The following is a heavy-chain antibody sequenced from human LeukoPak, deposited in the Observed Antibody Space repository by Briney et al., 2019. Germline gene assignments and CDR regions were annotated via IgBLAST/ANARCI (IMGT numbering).Heavy chain of an antibody. J-gene: IGHJ6*04. Sequence: GGSLRRSCAASGFTISSNYRSWLRQAPGKGREWVSVIYSGGSTYYADSVKGRFTISRDNSKNTLYLQMNSLRAEDTAVYYCARDPADILVVPAARVDVWGKGTTVTVSS. D-gene: IGHD2-2*01. V-gene: IGHV3-66*02. CDR3: ARDPADILVVPAARVDV. CDR1: GFTISSNY. CDR2: IYSGGST.